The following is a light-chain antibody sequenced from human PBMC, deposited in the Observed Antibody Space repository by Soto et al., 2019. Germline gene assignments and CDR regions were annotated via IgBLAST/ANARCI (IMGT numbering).Light chain of an antibody. J-gene: IGKJ1*01. CDR3: QQYNGYSTWT. Sequence: DIQMTQSPSTLSASVGDGVTITWRASQTISKWLVWYQQKPGKAPKVLIFDASILASGVPSRFSGSGYGTEFTLTISSLQPDDFATYYCQQYNGYSTWTFGQGTKVDIK. CDR1: QTISKW. V-gene: IGKV1-5*01. CDR2: DAS.